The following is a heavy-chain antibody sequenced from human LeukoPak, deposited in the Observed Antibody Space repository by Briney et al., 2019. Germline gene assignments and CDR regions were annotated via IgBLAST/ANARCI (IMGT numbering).Heavy chain of an antibody. D-gene: IGHD1-26*01. V-gene: IGHV3-23*01. CDR2: ISSSGANA. CDR3: AKDMELAS. J-gene: IGHJ5*02. CDR1: GSTFSSYA. Sequence: GGSLRLSCEASGSTFSSYAMTWVRQAPGKGLEWVSLISSSGANAYYADSVKGWFTISRDNSKNTLYLQMNNLRGEDTAEYYCAKDMELASWGQGTLVTVSS.